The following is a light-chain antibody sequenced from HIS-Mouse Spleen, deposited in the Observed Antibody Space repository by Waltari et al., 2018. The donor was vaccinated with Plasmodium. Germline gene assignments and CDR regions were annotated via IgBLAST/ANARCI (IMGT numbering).Light chain of an antibody. Sequence: SYELTQPPSVSVSPGQTARITCSGDALPKKSAYWYQQKSGQAPVLVIYEDSKPPSRIPERFSGSSSGTMATLTISGAQVEDEADYYCYSTDSSGNHRGVFGGGTKLTVL. V-gene: IGLV3-10*01. CDR1: ALPKKS. CDR2: EDS. CDR3: YSTDSSGNHRGV. J-gene: IGLJ3*02.